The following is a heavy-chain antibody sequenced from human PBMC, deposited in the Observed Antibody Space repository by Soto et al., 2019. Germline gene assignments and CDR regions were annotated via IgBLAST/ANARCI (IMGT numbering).Heavy chain of an antibody. CDR1: GFTFSSYS. D-gene: IGHD6-13*01. V-gene: IGHV3-48*01. CDR3: ARDDDGSSSYHNWFDP. J-gene: IGHJ5*02. CDR2: ISSSSSTI. Sequence: GGSLRLSCAASGFTFSSYSMNWVRQAPGKGLEWVSYISSSSSTIYYADSVKGRFTISRDNAKNSLYLQMNSLRAEDTAVYYCARDDDGSSSYHNWFDPWGQGTLVTVSS.